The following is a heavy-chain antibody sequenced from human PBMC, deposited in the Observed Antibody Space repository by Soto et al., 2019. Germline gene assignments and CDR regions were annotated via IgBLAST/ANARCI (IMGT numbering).Heavy chain of an antibody. CDR3: ARSHDSSGYYWYYFDY. CDR1: GYTLTELS. J-gene: IGHJ4*02. Sequence: ASVKVSCKVSGYTLTELSMHWVRQAPGKGLEWMGGIIPIFGTANYAQKFQGRVTITADESTSTAYMELSSLRSEDTAVYYCARSHDSSGYYWYYFDYWGQGTLVTVSS. V-gene: IGHV1-69*13. D-gene: IGHD3-22*01. CDR2: IIPIFGTA.